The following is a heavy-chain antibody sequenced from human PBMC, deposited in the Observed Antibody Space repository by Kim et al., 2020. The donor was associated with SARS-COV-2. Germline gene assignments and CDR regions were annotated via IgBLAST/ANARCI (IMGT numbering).Heavy chain of an antibody. J-gene: IGHJ5*02. CDR3: ARDPLPADNYFDP. CDR1: GFTFSSYS. Sequence: GGSLRLSCAASGFTFSSYSMNWVRQAPGKGLEWVSYISNSGGTIYYADSMKGRFTISRDNAKTSLYLQMKSLRDEDTAVYYCARDPLPADNYFDPWGQG. V-gene: IGHV3-48*02. CDR2: ISNSGGTI. D-gene: IGHD2-2*01.